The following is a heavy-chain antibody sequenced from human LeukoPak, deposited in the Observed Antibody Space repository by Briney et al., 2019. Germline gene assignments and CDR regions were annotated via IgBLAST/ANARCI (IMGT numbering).Heavy chain of an antibody. Sequence: SETLSLTCTVSGGSISSYYWSWIRQPPGKGLEWIGYIYYSGSTNYNPSLKSRVTISVDTSKNQFSLKLSSVTAADTAVYYCATESIAAAGTPFFDYWGQGTLVTVSS. CDR3: ATESIAAAGTPFFDY. CDR2: IYYSGST. CDR1: GGSISSYY. V-gene: IGHV4-59*12. J-gene: IGHJ4*02. D-gene: IGHD6-13*01.